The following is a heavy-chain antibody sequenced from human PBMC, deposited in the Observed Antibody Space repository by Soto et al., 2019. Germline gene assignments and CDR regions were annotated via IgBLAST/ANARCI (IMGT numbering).Heavy chain of an antibody. CDR3: ARGMYGDY. D-gene: IGHD2-8*01. CDR1: GYGFTTYG. V-gene: IGHV1-18*01. J-gene: IGHJ4*02. Sequence: QVHLVQSGAEVKKAGASVKVSCKGSGYGFTTYGITWVRQAPGQGLEWMAWISAHNGNTNYAQKLQGRVTVTRDTSTSTAYMELRSLRSDDTAVYYCARGMYGDYWGQGALVTVSS. CDR2: ISAHNGNT.